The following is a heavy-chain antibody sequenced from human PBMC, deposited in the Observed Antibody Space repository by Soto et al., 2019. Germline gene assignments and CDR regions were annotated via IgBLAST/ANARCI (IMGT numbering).Heavy chain of an antibody. CDR2: IYYSGST. CDR1: GGSISSGDYY. J-gene: IGHJ6*02. Sequence: SETLSLTCTVSGGSISSGDYYWRWIRQPPGKGLEWIGYIYYSGSTYYNPSLKSRVTMSVDTSKNQFSLKLSSVTAADTAVYYCARVTIYYYYGMDVWGQGTTVTVSS. D-gene: IGHD4-4*01. V-gene: IGHV4-30-4*01. CDR3: ARVTIYYYYGMDV.